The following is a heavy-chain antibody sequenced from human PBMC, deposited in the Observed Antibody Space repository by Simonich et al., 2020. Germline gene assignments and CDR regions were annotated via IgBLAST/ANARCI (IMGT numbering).Heavy chain of an antibody. CDR1: GFTFSSYA. Sequence: QVQLVESGGGVVQPGRSLRLSCAASGFTFSSYAMHWVRQAPGKGLEWVAVISYEGSNKYYAESVKGRFTISRDNSKNPLYLQMNSLRAEDTAVYYCARELSKNGEAAAGYYFDYWGQGTLVTVSS. V-gene: IGHV3-30*04. CDR3: ARELSKNGEAAAGYYFDY. D-gene: IGHD6-13*01. CDR2: ISYEGSNK. J-gene: IGHJ4*02.